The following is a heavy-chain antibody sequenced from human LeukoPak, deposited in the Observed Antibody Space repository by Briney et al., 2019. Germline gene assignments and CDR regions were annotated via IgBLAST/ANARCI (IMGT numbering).Heavy chain of an antibody. J-gene: IGHJ4*02. CDR3: AKVDLWSGYYTGIEY. CDR2: IKEDGSEQ. V-gene: IGHV3-7*01. D-gene: IGHD3-3*01. Sequence: PGGSLRLSCVASGFRFSSYWMSWVRQAPGKGLEWVANIKEDGSEQYYIDSLKGRFTISRDNAKNSLYLQMNSLRAEETAVYYCAKVDLWSGYYTGIEYWGQGTLVTVSS. CDR1: GFRFSSYW.